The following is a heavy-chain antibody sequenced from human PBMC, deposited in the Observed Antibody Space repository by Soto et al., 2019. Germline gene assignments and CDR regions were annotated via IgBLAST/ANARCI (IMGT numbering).Heavy chain of an antibody. CDR1: GYTFTSYD. V-gene: IGHV1-8*01. J-gene: IGHJ6*03. CDR3: ARGVVGDYYGDFYYMDV. CDR2: MNPNSGNT. D-gene: IGHD3-22*01. Sequence: GASVKVSCKASGYTFTSYDINWVRQATGQGLEWMGWMNPNSGNTGYAQKFQGRVTMTRNTSISTAYMELSSLRSEDTAVYYCARGVVGDYYGDFYYMDVWGKGTTVTVSS.